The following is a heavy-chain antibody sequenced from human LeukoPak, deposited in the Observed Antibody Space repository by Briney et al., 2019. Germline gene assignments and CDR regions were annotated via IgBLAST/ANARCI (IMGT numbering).Heavy chain of an antibody. J-gene: IGHJ6*03. V-gene: IGHV4-59*01. CDR1: GGSISSYY. Sequence: SETLSLTCAVSGGSISSYYWSWIRQPPGKGLEWIGYIYYSGSTNYNPSLKSRVTISVDTSKNQFSLKLSSVTAADAAVYYCARSVEGYCSGGSCYSYYYYMDVWGKGTTVTVSS. CDR3: ARSVEGYCSGGSCYSYYYYMDV. D-gene: IGHD2-15*01. CDR2: IYYSGST.